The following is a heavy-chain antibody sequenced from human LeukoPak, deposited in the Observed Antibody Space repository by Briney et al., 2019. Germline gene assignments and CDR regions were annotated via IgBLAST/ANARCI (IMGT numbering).Heavy chain of an antibody. D-gene: IGHD1-1*01. CDR3: ARDLVQLERRTHMGFDP. J-gene: IGHJ5*02. CDR1: GFTFSDYY. CDR2: ISSSGSSI. V-gene: IGHV3-11*01. Sequence: GGSLRLSCAASGFTFSDYYMSWIRQAPGKGLEWVSYISSSGSSIYYADSVKGRFTISRDNAKNSLFLQMNSLRAEDTAVYYCARDLVQLERRTHMGFDPWGQGTLVTVSS.